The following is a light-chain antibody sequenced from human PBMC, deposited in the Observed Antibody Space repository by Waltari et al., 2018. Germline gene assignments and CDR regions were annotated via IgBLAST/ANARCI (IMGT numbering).Light chain of an antibody. V-gene: IGKV1-12*01. CDR2: DAS. CDR3: QQGNDFPLT. Sequence: DIQMTQSPSSVSASVGDRVTITCRASRDISRWLAWYQQKPGKAPKFLIYDASTLQSGVPSRFSGSGSGREFTLTITSLQPEDCSTYYCQQGNDFPLTFGGGTKVEMK. CDR1: RDISRW. J-gene: IGKJ4*01.